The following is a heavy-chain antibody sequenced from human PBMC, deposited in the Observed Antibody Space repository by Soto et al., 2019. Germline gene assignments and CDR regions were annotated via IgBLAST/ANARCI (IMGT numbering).Heavy chain of an antibody. CDR1: GYTFTSYD. CDR3: ARERSGYFDY. D-gene: IGHD2-15*01. J-gene: IGHJ4*02. CDR2: MNPNSGNT. V-gene: IGHV1-8*01. Sequence: ASVKVSCKASGYTFTSYDINWVRQATGQGLEWKGRMNPNSGNTGYAQKLQGRVTMTRNTSISTAYMELSSLRSEDTAVYYCARERSGYFDYWGQGTLVTAPQ.